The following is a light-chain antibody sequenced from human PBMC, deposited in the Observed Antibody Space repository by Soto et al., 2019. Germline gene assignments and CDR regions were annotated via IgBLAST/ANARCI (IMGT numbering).Light chain of an antibody. Sequence: QPVLTQPASVSGSPGQSITISCTGTSSDVGSYNVVSWYQHHPGKAPKLMIYDVTKRPSGVSNRFSGSKSGNTASLTISGLQAEDEADYYCCSYAGSSTYVFGTGTKLTVL. CDR3: CSYAGSSTYV. J-gene: IGLJ1*01. CDR2: DVT. V-gene: IGLV2-23*02. CDR1: SSDVGSYNV.